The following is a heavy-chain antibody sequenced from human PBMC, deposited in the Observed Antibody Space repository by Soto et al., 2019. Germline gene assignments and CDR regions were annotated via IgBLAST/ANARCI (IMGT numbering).Heavy chain of an antibody. CDR2: IYYSGST. D-gene: IGHD4-17*01. V-gene: IGHV4-31*03. CDR1: GGSISSGGYY. Sequence: TSETLSLTCTVSGGSISSGGYYWSWIRQHPGKGLEWIGYIYYSGSTYYNPSLKSRVTISVDTSKNQFSLKLSSVTAADTAVYYCARAPKGDYGDYYFDYWGQGTLVTVSS. CDR3: ARAPKGDYGDYYFDY. J-gene: IGHJ4*02.